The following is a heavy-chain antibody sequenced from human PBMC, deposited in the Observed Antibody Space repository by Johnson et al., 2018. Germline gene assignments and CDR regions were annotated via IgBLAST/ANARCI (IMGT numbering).Heavy chain of an antibody. CDR3: ARRDLHYAFDAFDI. J-gene: IGHJ3*02. CDR2: IYPGDSDT. CDR1: GYSFTNYW. D-gene: IGHD2-2*01. Sequence: EVQLLESGAEVKKPGESLKISCKGSGYSFTNYWIGWVRQMPGKGLEWMGTIYPGDSDTRYSPSFQGQFTISDAKSIRPAYLQWCSLKASDIAMYYCARRDLHYAFDAFDIWGQGTMVTVSS. V-gene: IGHV5-51*01.